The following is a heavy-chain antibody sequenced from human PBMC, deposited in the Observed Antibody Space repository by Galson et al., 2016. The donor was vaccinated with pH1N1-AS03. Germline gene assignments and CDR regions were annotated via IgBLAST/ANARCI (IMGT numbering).Heavy chain of an antibody. CDR2: ISSSGANT. CDR3: GSSPHYFDY. CDR1: GFIFSTYE. J-gene: IGHJ4*02. V-gene: IGHV3-48*03. Sequence: SLRLSCAASGFIFSTYEMYWVRQAPGKGLEWVSYISSSGANTYFADSVKGRFTISRDNAKNSLYLQMNSLRAEDTAVYYCGSSPHYFDYWGQGTLVTVSS.